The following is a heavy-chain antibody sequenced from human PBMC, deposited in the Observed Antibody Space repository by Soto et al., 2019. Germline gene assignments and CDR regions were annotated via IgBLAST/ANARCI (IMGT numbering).Heavy chain of an antibody. D-gene: IGHD3-10*01. J-gene: IGHJ6*02. CDR3: ARGDTMVRGVLYYYYGMDV. CDR1: GGTFSSYA. Sequence: ASVKVSCKASGGTFSSYAISWVRQAPGQWLEWMGGIIPILGIANYAQKFQGRVTITADKSTSTAYMELSSLRSEDTAVYYCARGDTMVRGVLYYYYGMDVWGQVTTVTVSS. CDR2: IIPILGIA. V-gene: IGHV1-69*10.